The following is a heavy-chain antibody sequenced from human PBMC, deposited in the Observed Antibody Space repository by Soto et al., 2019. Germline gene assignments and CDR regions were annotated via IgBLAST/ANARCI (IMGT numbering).Heavy chain of an antibody. V-gene: IGHV5-51*01. CDR3: ARHDTISGVISGMDV. J-gene: IGHJ6*02. D-gene: IGHD3-3*01. CDR1: GDSFTTYW. Sequence: AGESLNISCQGSGDSFTTYWIAWVRQMPGKGLEWMGIIYPHDSETRYSPSFQGQVTISADKSITTAYLQWRSLKASDTAIYYCARHDTISGVISGMDVWGHGTTVTVSS. CDR2: IYPHDSET.